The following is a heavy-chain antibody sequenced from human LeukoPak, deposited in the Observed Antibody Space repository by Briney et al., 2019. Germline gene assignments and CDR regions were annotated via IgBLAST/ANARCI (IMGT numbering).Heavy chain of an antibody. J-gene: IGHJ2*01. CDR1: GFTFSTYP. CDR3: ARDYLDWYFDL. CDR2: ISYDESNK. Sequence: GRSLRLSCAASGFTFSTYPMYWVRQAPGKGLEWMAVISYDESNKYYADSVKGRFTVSRDNSKNTLYLQMNSLRAEDTAVYYCARDYLDWYFDLWGRGTLVTVSS. V-gene: IGHV3-30*04.